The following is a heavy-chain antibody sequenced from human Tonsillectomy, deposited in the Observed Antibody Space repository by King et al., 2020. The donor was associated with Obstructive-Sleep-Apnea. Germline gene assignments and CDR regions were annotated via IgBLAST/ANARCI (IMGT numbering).Heavy chain of an antibody. D-gene: IGHD6-19*01. Sequence: QGQLQESGPGLVKPSETLSLTCTVSGGSITGYYWSWIRQPPGKGLEWFWYIFYSWSTSYNPSLKSRVTISVDTSKNQFSLKLSSVTAADTAVYYCARHKWLVPDTPAFDYWGQGTLVTVSS. V-gene: IGHV4-59*08. CDR2: IFYSWST. CDR3: ARHKWLVPDTPAFDY. J-gene: IGHJ4*02. CDR1: GGSITGYY.